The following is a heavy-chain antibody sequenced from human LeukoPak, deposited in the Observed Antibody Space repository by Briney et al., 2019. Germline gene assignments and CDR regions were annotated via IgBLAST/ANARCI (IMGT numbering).Heavy chain of an antibody. Sequence: GGSLRLSCAASGFTFSSYGMHWVRQAPGKGLEWVAVISYDGSNKYYADSVKGRFTISRDNSKNTLYLQMSSLRAEDTAVYYCAKGHDYGDYDYWGQGTLVTVSS. CDR3: AKGHDYGDYDY. J-gene: IGHJ4*02. CDR2: ISYDGSNK. V-gene: IGHV3-30*18. CDR1: GFTFSSYG. D-gene: IGHD4-17*01.